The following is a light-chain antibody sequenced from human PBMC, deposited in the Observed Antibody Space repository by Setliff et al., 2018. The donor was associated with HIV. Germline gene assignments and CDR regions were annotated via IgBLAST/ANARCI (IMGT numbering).Light chain of an antibody. CDR2: GNI. CDR3: QSYDTSLSGV. Sequence: QSVLTQPPSVSGAPGQRVTISCTGSSSDIGAGYDVQWYQQLPGTAPKLLIYGNINRPSGVPDRFSGSKSGTSASLAITGLQAEDEADYYCQSYDTSLSGVFGTGTKATVL. V-gene: IGLV1-40*01. CDR1: SSDIGAGYD. J-gene: IGLJ1*01.